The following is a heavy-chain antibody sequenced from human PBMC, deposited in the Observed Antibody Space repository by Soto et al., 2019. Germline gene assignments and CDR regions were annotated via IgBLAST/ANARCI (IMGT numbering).Heavy chain of an antibody. V-gene: IGHV3-53*02. Sequence: EVQLVETGGGLIQPGGSLRLSCAASGFTASNTYMTWVRQPPGKGLECVSVIYTAGGTNYADSVKGRFIISRDNSKNTLYLQMNSLRAEDTAAYYCARALPVAKGGFDPWGQGTLVTVSS. CDR3: ARALPVAKGGFDP. CDR1: GFTASNTY. J-gene: IGHJ5*02. CDR2: IYTAGGT. D-gene: IGHD2-2*01.